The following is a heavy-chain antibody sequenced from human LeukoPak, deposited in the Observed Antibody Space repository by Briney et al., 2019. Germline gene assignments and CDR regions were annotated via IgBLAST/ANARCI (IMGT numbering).Heavy chain of an antibody. CDR3: ARGYFSGFDY. J-gene: IGHJ4*02. V-gene: IGHV3-48*03. D-gene: IGHD2/OR15-2a*01. CDR1: GFTFSSYE. CDR2: ISTSGRTI. Sequence: GGSLRLSCAASGFTFSSYEMNWVRQAPGKGLEWVSYISTSGRTIYYADSVKGRLTISRDNAKNSLYLQMNSLRAEDAAVYYCARGYFSGFDYWGQGTLVTVSS.